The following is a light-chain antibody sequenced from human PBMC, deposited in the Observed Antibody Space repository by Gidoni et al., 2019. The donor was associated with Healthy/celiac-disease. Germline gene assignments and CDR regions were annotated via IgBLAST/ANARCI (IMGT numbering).Light chain of an antibody. J-gene: IGLJ2*01. CDR3: SSYTSSSTVV. CDR2: DVS. CDR1: SSDVGGYNY. V-gene: IGLV2-14*03. Sequence: GQSITISCTGTSSDVGGYNYVSWYQQHPGKAPKLMIYDVSNRPSGVSNRFSGSKSGNTASLTISGLQSEDEADYYCSSYTSSSTVVFGGGTKLTVL.